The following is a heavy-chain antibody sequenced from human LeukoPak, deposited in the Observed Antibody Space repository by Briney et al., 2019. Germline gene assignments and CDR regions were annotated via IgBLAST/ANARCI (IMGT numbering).Heavy chain of an antibody. Sequence: GGSLRLSCNTSGFIFAEYAMSWFRQAPGKGLEWVSAISGSGTNTYYSGSVGGRFTISRDNSNNRLYLQMNSVRAEDTAMYFCAKDTAVILTAPFDSWGQGTLVTVSS. CDR2: ISGSGTNT. V-gene: IGHV3-23*01. CDR1: GFIFAEYA. J-gene: IGHJ4*02. CDR3: AKDTAVILTAPFDS. D-gene: IGHD2-21*01.